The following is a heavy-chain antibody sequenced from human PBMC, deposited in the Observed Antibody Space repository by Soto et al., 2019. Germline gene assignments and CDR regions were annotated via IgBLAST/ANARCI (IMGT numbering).Heavy chain of an antibody. Sequence: PSETLSLTCTASGGSISSYYWSWIRQPPGKGLEWIGYIYYSGSTNYNPSLKSRVTISVDTSKNQFSLKLSSVTAADTAVYYCARAWQYSSGFFDYWGQGTLVTVS. J-gene: IGHJ4*02. CDR2: IYYSGST. CDR1: GGSISSYY. V-gene: IGHV4-59*01. D-gene: IGHD6-19*01. CDR3: ARAWQYSSGFFDY.